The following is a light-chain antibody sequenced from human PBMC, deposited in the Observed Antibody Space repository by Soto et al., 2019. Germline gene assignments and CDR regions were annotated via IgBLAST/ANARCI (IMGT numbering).Light chain of an antibody. CDR1: QSLVASDGNMY. V-gene: IGKV2-24*01. J-gene: IGKJ5*01. Sequence: EIVMTQTPLFLPVTLGQPASISCKSSQSLVASDGNMYLNWLHQRPVQPPRLLIYKVSKRFSGVPDRFSGSGAGTDFTLHISRVEAEDVGIYFCMQAKQLRTFGQGTRLEI. CDR2: KVS. CDR3: MQAKQLRT.